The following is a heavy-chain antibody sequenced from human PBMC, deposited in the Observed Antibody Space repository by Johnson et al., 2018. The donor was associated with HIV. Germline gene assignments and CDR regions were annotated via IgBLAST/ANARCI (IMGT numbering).Heavy chain of an antibody. J-gene: IGHJ3*02. CDR1: GFIFSSYG. CDR2: ISYDGSNK. V-gene: IGHV3-30*18. Sequence: HVQLVESGGGVVQPGRSLRLSCAASGFIFSSYGMHWVRQAPGKGLEWVAVISYDGSNKYYADSVKGRFTISRDNSKNTLYLQMNSLRAEDTAVYYCAKESAFDIWGQGTMVTVSS. CDR3: AKESAFDI.